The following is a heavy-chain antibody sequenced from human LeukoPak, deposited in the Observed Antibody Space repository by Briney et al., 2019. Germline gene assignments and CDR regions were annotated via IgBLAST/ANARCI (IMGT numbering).Heavy chain of an antibody. V-gene: IGHV3-48*03. D-gene: IGHD3-22*01. CDR3: ARDPYYDSSEDFDY. Sequence: HPGGSLRLSCAASGFTLSSYEMHWVRQAPGKGLEWVSYISSSDSTIYYADSVKGRFTISRDNAKNTLYLQMNSLRAEDTAVYYCARDPYYDSSEDFDYWGQGTLVTVSS. J-gene: IGHJ4*02. CDR1: GFTLSSYE. CDR2: ISSSDSTI.